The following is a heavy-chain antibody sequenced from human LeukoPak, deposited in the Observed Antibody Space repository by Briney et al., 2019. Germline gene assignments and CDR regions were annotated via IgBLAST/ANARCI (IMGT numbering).Heavy chain of an antibody. CDR3: ARGRNTYGSSWYGGSNWFDP. CDR1: GGSFSGYY. V-gene: IGHV4-34*01. Sequence: SETLSLTCAVYGGSFSGYYWSWIRQPPGKGLEWIGEINHSGSTNYNSSLKSRVTISVDTSKNQFSLKLSSVTAADTAVYYCARGRNTYGSSWYGGSNWFDPWGQGTLVTVSS. D-gene: IGHD6-13*01. CDR2: INHSGST. J-gene: IGHJ5*02.